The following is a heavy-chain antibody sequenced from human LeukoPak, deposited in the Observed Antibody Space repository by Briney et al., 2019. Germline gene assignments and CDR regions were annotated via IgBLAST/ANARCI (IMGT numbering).Heavy chain of an antibody. Sequence: GGSLRLSCVGSGFTFSDYYMSWIRQVPGKGLEWVSYISNDSVDKYYVDSVRGRFTISRDNGKKSMYLQMSGLRVEDTAVYYCARRDWVSGAVRAFDIWGQGTMVTVSS. CDR2: ISNDSVDK. CDR1: GFTFSDYY. J-gene: IGHJ3*02. V-gene: IGHV3-11*04. CDR3: ARRDWVSGAVRAFDI. D-gene: IGHD3-3*01.